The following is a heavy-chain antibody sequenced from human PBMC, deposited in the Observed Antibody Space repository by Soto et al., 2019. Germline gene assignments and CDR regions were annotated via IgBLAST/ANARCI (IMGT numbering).Heavy chain of an antibody. Sequence: EVQLVESGGGLVQPGGSLRLSCAASGFTFSGRSMHWVRQAPGKGLVWVSGIDNAGTDSTYADSVKGRFTSSRDNAKNTVELQIISLRVEDTAVYYCARGWFGPDVWGKGTTFTVTS. CDR2: IDNAGTDS. CDR1: GFTFSGRS. V-gene: IGHV3-74*01. J-gene: IGHJ6*04. D-gene: IGHD3-10*01. CDR3: ARGWFGPDV.